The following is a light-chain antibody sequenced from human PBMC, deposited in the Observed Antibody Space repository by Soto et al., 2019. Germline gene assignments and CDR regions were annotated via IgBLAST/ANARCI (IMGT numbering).Light chain of an antibody. J-gene: IGKJ1*01. CDR2: GAS. Sequence: EIVLTQSPVTLSVSPGERATLSCRASQSVSSSRLAWYQQKTGQAPRLLIHGASTRATGVPARFSGSASGTEFNLTISSLQSEDFAVYYCQQYNSWPRTFGQGTRVEI. V-gene: IGKV3-15*01. CDR1: QSVSSS. CDR3: QQYNSWPRT.